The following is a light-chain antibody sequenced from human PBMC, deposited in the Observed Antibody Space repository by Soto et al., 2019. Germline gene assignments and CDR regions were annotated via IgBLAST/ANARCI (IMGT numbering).Light chain of an antibody. CDR1: QYISNY. CDR3: QQRSNWPLS. Sequence: DIVLTQSPATLSLSPGERATLSCRASQYISNYLAWYQQKPGRAPRLLVYDASNRATGIPARFSGSGSGTDFTLTISSLEPEDFAVYYCQQRSNWPLSFGGGTEVEIK. CDR2: DAS. V-gene: IGKV3-11*01. J-gene: IGKJ4*01.